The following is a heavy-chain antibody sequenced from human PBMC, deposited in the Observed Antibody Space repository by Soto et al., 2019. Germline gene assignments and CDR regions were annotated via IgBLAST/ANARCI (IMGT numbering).Heavy chain of an antibody. J-gene: IGHJ4*02. CDR1: GGSISSSSYY. CDR2: IYYSGST. V-gene: IGHV4-39*02. Sequence: SETLSLTCTVSGGSISSSSYYWGWIRQPPGKGLEWIGSIYYSGSTYYNPSLKSRVTISVDTSKNQFSLKLSSVTAADTAVYYCAKDGVLLWFGQLTNYFDYWGQGTLVTVSS. D-gene: IGHD3-10*01. CDR3: AKDGVLLWFGQLTNYFDY.